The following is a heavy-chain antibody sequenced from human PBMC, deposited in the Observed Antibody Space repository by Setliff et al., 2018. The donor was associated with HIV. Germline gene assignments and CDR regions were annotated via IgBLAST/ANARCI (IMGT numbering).Heavy chain of an antibody. CDR3: ARTKTDAFDI. Sequence: ASVKVSCKPSGYTFTTYGLSWVRQAPGQGLEWMGGIIPILGIANYAQKFQGRVTITADESTSTAYMELSSLRSEDTAVYYCARTKTDAFDIWGQGTMVTVSS. V-gene: IGHV1-69*10. CDR1: GYTFTTYG. CDR2: IIPILGIA. J-gene: IGHJ3*02.